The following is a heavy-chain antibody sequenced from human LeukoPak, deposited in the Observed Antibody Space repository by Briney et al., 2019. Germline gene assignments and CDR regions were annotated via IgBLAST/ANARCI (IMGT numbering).Heavy chain of an antibody. CDR1: GGSFSGYY. Sequence: NPSETLSLTCAVYGGSFSGYYWSWIRQPPGKGLEWIGEINHSGSTNYNPSLKSRVTISVDASKNQFSLKLSSVTAADTAVYYCARHVKVRAPPKSGRMGAYYFDYWGQGTLVTVSS. J-gene: IGHJ4*02. D-gene: IGHD3-10*01. V-gene: IGHV4-34*01. CDR2: INHSGST. CDR3: ARHVKVRAPPKSGRMGAYYFDY.